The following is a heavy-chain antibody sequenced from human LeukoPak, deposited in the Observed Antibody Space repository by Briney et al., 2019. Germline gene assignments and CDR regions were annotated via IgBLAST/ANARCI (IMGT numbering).Heavy chain of an antibody. J-gene: IGHJ5*02. Sequence: PGGSLRLSCAASGFTFYDYAMHWVRHAPGKGLEWVSLISGDGGSTYYADSVKGRFTISRDNSKNSLYLQMNSLRTEDTALYYCAKALGVARGLINWFDPWGQGTLVTVSS. V-gene: IGHV3-43*02. D-gene: IGHD3-10*01. CDR3: AKALGVARGLINWFDP. CDR1: GFTFYDYA. CDR2: ISGDGGST.